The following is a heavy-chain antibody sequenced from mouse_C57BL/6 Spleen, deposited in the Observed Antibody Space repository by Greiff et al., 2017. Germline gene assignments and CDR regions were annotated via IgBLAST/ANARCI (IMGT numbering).Heavy chain of an antibody. J-gene: IGHJ4*01. CDR2: IYPGDGDT. D-gene: IGHD2-2*01. CDR3: ARGVYYGYGDDYAMEY. Sequence: VQLQQSGPELVKPGASVKISCKASGYAFSSSWMNWVKQRPGKGLEWIGRIYPGDGDTNYNGKFKGKATLTADKSSSTAYMQLSSLTSEDSAVYFYARGVYYGYGDDYAMEYWGQGTSVTASS. CDR1: GYAFSSSW. V-gene: IGHV1-82*01.